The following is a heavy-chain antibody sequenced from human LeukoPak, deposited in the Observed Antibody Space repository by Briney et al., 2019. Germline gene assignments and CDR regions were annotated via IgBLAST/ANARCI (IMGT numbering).Heavy chain of an antibody. CDR3: ARGDVSDAFDI. CDR1: GGTFSSYA. Sequence: SVKVSCKASGGTFSSYAISWVRQAPGHGLEWMGGIIPIFGTSNYAQKFQGRVTITADESSSTAYMELSSLRSEDTAVYYCARGDVSDAFDIWGQGTMVTVSS. V-gene: IGHV1-69*01. J-gene: IGHJ3*02. D-gene: IGHD3-16*01. CDR2: IIPIFGTS.